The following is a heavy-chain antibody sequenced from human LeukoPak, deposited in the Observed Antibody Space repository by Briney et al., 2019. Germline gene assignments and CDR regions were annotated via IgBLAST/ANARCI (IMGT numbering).Heavy chain of an antibody. CDR2: VYYTGST. CDR3: AEYIRRSGTYNFDF. Sequence: SETLSLTCTVSGGSISSYYWSWIRQPPGKGLEWIGYVYYTGSTNYNPSLKSRVTMSVDASKSQFSLKLDSVTAADTAVYYCAEYIRRSGTYNFDFWGQGTLVTVSS. CDR1: GGSISSYY. J-gene: IGHJ4*02. V-gene: IGHV4-59*13. D-gene: IGHD5-24*01.